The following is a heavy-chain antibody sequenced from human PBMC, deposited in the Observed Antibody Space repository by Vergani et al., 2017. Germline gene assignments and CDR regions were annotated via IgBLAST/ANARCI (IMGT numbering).Heavy chain of an antibody. CDR2: ISGSGGST. J-gene: IGHJ4*02. CDR1: GITFSSYA. Sequence: EVQLLESGGGLVQPGGSLRLSCAASGITFSSYAMSWVRQAPGKGLEWVSAISGSGGSTYYADSVKGRFTISRDNSKNTLYLQMNSLRAEDTAVYYCAKGGWYYDILTGYGGQYYFDYWGQGTLVTVSS. D-gene: IGHD3-9*01. CDR3: AKGGWYYDILTGYGGQYYFDY. V-gene: IGHV3-23*01.